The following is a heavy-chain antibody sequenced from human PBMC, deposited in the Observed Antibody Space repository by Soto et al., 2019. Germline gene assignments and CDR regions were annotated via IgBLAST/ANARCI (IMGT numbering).Heavy chain of an antibody. V-gene: IGHV1-69*13. CDR2: IIPIFGTA. CDR3: AREYYYGSGSYYPTLYYYYGMDV. J-gene: IGHJ6*02. CDR1: GGTFSSYA. D-gene: IGHD3-10*01. Sequence: GASVKVSCKASGGTFSSYAISWVRQTPGQGLEWMGGIIPIFGTANYAQKFQGRVTITADESTSTAYMELSSLRSEDTAVYYCAREYYYGSGSYYPTLYYYYGMDVWGQGTTVTVSS.